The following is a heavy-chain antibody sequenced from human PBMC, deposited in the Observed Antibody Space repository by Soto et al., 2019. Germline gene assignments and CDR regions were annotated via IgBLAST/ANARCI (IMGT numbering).Heavy chain of an antibody. V-gene: IGHV4-34*01. CDR1: GGSFSGYY. J-gene: IGHJ3*01. CDR3: ARGLTVSRYFDWCGQVPRGGTED. Sequence: SETLSLTCAVYGGSFSGYYWSWIRQPPGKGLEWIGEITHSGGTNYNPSLKSRVSISVDTSKNQFSLKLSSVTAADTAVYYCARGLTVSRYFDWCGQVPRGGTEDWGQGTKVTVSS. D-gene: IGHD3-9*01. CDR2: ITHSGGT.